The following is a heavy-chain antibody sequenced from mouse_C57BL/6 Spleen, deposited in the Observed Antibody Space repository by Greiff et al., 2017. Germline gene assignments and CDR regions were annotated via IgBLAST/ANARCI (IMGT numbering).Heavy chain of an antibody. Sequence: VQLQQPGAELVMPGASVKLSCKASGYTFTSYWMHWVKQRPGQGLEWIGEIDPSDSYTNYNQKFKGKSTLTVDKSSSTAYMQLSSLTSEYSAVYYCARQDYGSSYFDYWGQGTTLTVSS. V-gene: IGHV1-69*01. CDR2: IDPSDSYT. D-gene: IGHD1-1*01. J-gene: IGHJ2*01. CDR3: ARQDYGSSYFDY. CDR1: GYTFTSYW.